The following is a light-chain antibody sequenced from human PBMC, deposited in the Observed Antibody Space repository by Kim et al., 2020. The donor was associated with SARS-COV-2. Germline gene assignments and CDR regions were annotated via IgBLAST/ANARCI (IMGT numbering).Light chain of an antibody. J-gene: IGKJ4*01. Sequence: TVGDRFTSTCQQSQNISTYLNWDQQQPGKAPKPVIYDASNLEIGVPSRFSARGSGTEFPFTINSLQPEEIATYYGQHFYNVPPLSFGGGTKVDIK. CDR3: QHFYNVPPLS. CDR1: QNISTY. V-gene: IGKV1-33*01. CDR2: DAS.